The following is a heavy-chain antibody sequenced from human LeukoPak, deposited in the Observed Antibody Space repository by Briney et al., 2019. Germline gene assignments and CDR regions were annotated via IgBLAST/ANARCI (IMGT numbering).Heavy chain of an antibody. D-gene: IGHD1-26*01. CDR3: ARVEYSGSYYDWFDP. Sequence: PGGSLRLSCAASGFTFSSYDIHWVRQAPGRGLEWVTFIRYDGSNTYYADSVKGRFTISRDNAKNSLYLQMNSLRAEDTAVYYCARVEYSGSYYDWFDPWGQGTLVTVSS. V-gene: IGHV3-30*02. J-gene: IGHJ5*02. CDR1: GFTFSSYD. CDR2: IRYDGSNT.